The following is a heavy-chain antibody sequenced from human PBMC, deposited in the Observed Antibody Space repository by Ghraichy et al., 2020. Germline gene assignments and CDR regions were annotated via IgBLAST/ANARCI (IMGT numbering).Heavy chain of an antibody. CDR1: GFTFSSYA. D-gene: IGHD5-24*01. CDR3: AKDKEMATMGLDAFDI. V-gene: IGHV3-23*01. J-gene: IGHJ3*02. CDR2: ISGSGGST. Sequence: GGSLRLSCAASGFTFSSYAMSWVRQAPGKGLEWVSAISGSGGSTYYADSVKGRFTISRDNSKNTLYLQMNSLRAEDTAVYYCAKDKEMATMGLDAFDIWGQGTMVTVSS.